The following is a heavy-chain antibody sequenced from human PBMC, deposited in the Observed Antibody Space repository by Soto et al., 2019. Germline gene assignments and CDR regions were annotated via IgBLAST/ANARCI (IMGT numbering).Heavy chain of an antibody. V-gene: IGHV3-30-3*01. J-gene: IGHJ6*02. Sequence: GGSLRLSCAASGFTFSSYAMHWVRQAPGKGLEWVAVISYDGSNKYYADSVKGRFTISRDNSKNTLYLQMNSLRAEDTAVYYCAREREPGIYGGLELGYYYGMDVWGQGTTVTVSS. CDR3: AREREPGIYGGLELGYYYGMDV. CDR2: ISYDGSNK. D-gene: IGHD4-17*01. CDR1: GFTFSSYA.